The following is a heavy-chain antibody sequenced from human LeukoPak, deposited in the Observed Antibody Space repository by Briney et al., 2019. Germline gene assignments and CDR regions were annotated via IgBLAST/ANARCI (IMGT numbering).Heavy chain of an antibody. V-gene: IGHV1-46*01. CDR2: INPSGGRT. D-gene: IGHD5-18*01. CDR1: GYTFTSYY. J-gene: IGHJ4*02. CDR3: ARDENTAMVRHRDD. Sequence: ASVTVSCTASGYTFTSYYMHWVRQAPGPGLEWKGIINPSGGRTTCAQKFQGTVTVTSDTYTNTVYMELSSLRSEDTACDYGARDENTAMVRHRDDWGREALVAVAS.